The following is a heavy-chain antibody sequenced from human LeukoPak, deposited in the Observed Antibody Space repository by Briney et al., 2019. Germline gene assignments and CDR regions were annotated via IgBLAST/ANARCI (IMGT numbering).Heavy chain of an antibody. CDR1: GYTLTDYY. V-gene: IGHV1-2*02. D-gene: IGHD3-10*01. CDR3: ATIPYGSGIIDY. J-gene: IGHJ4*02. CDR2: INPNSGGT. Sequence: EASMKVSCKASGYTLTDYYMHWVRQAPGQGLECMGWINPNSGGTNYAQKFQGRVTMTRDTSISTAYMEVSSLRSDDTAVYYCATIPYGSGIIDYWGQGTLVTVSS.